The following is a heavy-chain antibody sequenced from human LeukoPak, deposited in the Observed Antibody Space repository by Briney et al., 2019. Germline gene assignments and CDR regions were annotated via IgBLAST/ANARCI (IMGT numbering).Heavy chain of an antibody. CDR2: ISSSGSTI. V-gene: IGHV3-48*03. Sequence: PGGSLRLSCAASGFTLSSYEMNWVRQAPGKGLEWVSYISSSGSTIYYADSVKGRFTISRDNAKNSLYLQMNSLRAEDTAVYYCARLYGETDYWGQGTLVTVSS. CDR1: GFTLSSYE. J-gene: IGHJ4*02. D-gene: IGHD4-17*01. CDR3: ARLYGETDY.